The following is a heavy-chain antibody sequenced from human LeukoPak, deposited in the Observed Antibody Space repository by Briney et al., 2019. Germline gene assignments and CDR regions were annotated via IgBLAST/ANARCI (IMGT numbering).Heavy chain of an antibody. V-gene: IGHV4-4*07. Sequence: SETLSLTCTVSGGSFSSYYWSWIRQPAGKGLEWIGRIYTSGSTNYNPSFKSRITMSLDTSKNHFSLKLSSVTAADTAVYYCARDWMDSDSWFRWYFDLWGRGTLVTVSS. CDR3: ARDWMDSDSWFRWYFDL. CDR2: IYTSGST. J-gene: IGHJ2*01. D-gene: IGHD6-13*01. CDR1: GGSFSSYY.